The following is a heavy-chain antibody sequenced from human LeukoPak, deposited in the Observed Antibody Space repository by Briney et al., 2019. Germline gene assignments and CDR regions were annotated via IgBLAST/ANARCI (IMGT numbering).Heavy chain of an antibody. CDR2: IISSGATT. CDR1: GFTFTHYG. V-gene: IGHV3-23*01. D-gene: IGHD5-24*01. CDR3: ARDEGWIQFIY. Sequence: PGGTLRLSCAASGFTFTHYGMNWVRQAPGKGLEWVSGIISSGATTYYTDSVKGRFTISRDNSKNTVYLQVNSLRAEHTAVYYCARDEGWIQFIYWSQGTLVTVSS. J-gene: IGHJ4*02.